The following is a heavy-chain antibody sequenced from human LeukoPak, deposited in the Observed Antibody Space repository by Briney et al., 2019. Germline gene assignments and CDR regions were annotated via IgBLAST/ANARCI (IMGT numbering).Heavy chain of an antibody. CDR1: GGSFSGYY. D-gene: IGHD2-15*01. CDR2: INHSGST. Sequence: KPSETLSLTCAVYGGSFSGYYWSWIRQPPGKGLEWIGEINHSGSTNYNPSLKSRVTISVDTSKNQFSLKLSSVTAADTAVYYCARGADIVVVVAATSYFDYWGQGTLVTVSS. V-gene: IGHV4-34*01. J-gene: IGHJ4*02. CDR3: ARGADIVVVVAATSYFDY.